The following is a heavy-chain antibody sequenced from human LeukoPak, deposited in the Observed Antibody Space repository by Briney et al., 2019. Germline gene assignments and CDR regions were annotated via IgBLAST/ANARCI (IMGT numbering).Heavy chain of an antibody. CDR3: ARDPILTGYTGGSYNWFDP. CDR2: ISAYNGNT. Sequence: GASVKVSCKASGYTFTSYGISWVRQAPGQGLEWMGWISAYNGNTNYAQKLQGRVTMTTDTSTSTAYMELRSLRSDDTAVYYCARDPILTGYTGGSYNWFDPWGQGTLVTVSS. D-gene: IGHD3-9*01. V-gene: IGHV1-18*01. J-gene: IGHJ5*02. CDR1: GYTFTSYG.